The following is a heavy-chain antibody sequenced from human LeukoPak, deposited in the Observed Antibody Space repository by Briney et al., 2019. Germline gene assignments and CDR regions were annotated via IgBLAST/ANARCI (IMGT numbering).Heavy chain of an antibody. Sequence: SETLSLTCAVYGGSFSGYYGSWIRQPPGKGLEWIGEINHSGSTNYNPSLKSRVTISVDTSKSQFSLKLSSVTAADTAVYYCARGPMGQDIVVVVAATSPVYFQHWGQGNLVTVSS. D-gene: IGHD2-15*01. CDR1: GGSFSGYY. CDR2: INHSGST. J-gene: IGHJ1*01. V-gene: IGHV4-34*01. CDR3: ARGPMGQDIVVVVAATSPVYFQH.